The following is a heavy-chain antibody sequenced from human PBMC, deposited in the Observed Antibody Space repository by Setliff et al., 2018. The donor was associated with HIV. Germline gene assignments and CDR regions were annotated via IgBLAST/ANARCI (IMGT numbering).Heavy chain of an antibody. J-gene: IGHJ3*02. CDR1: GGSFNTYA. D-gene: IGHD5-18*01. Sequence: WASVKVSCKSSGGSFNTYANNWVRQAPGQGLEWMGGIISSFDKANYAQKFHGRLTITADDSTRTVYMELNSLGSGDTAVYYCARGGVRGYSYGEAFDIWGQGTLVTVSS. V-gene: IGHV1-69*13. CDR3: ARGGVRGYSYGEAFDI. CDR2: IISSFDKA.